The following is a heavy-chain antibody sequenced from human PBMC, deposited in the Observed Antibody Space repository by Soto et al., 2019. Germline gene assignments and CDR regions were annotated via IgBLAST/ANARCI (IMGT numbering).Heavy chain of an antibody. V-gene: IGHV1-69*01. D-gene: IGHD3-10*01. CDR1: GGTFSSYA. Sequence: QVQLVQSGAEVKKPGSSVKVSCKASGGTFSSYAISWVRQAPGQGLEWMGGIIPIFGTANYAQKFQGRVMITADESTSTAYMELSSLRSEDTAVYYCASRLRSGWPGEGYGMDVWGQGTTVTVSS. CDR2: IIPIFGTA. CDR3: ASRLRSGWPGEGYGMDV. J-gene: IGHJ6*02.